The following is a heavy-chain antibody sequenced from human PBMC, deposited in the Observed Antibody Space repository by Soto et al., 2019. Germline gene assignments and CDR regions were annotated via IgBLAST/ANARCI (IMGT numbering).Heavy chain of an antibody. CDR1: GFTFSSHA. J-gene: IGHJ4*02. D-gene: IGHD6-19*01. Sequence: EVQLLESGGGLVQPGWSLRLSCAVSGFTFSSHAMSWVRQAPGKGLECVSSITGSGDSTYYADSVKGRFTISRDKSKTTLYLQMTSLRAEDTAVYYFAKGLQFSGWLSAQTFAYWGQGTQVTVSS. CDR2: ITGSGDST. CDR3: AKGLQFSGWLSAQTFAY. V-gene: IGHV3-23*01.